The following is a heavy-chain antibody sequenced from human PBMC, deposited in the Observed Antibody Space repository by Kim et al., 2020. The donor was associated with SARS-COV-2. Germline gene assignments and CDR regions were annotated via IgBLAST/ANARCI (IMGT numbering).Heavy chain of an antibody. V-gene: IGHV4-59*01. CDR3: ARAGAREDYDYVWGCDSKGGWIDH. CDR1: GGSISSYY. Sequence: SETLSLTCTVSGGSISSYYWSWIRQPPGKGLEWIGYIYYSGSTNYNPSLKSRVTISVDTSKNQFSLKLSSVTAADTAVYYCARAGAREDYDYVWGCDSKGGWIDHWGQGTLVTVSS. CDR2: IYYSGST. J-gene: IGHJ5*02. D-gene: IGHD3-16*01.